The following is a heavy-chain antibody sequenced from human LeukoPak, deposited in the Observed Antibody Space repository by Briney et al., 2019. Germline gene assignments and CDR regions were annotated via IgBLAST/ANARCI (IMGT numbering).Heavy chain of an antibody. Sequence: GGSLRLSCAASGFTFSSYEMNWVRQAPGKGLEWVSYISSSGSTIYYADSVKGRFTISRDNAKNSLYLQMNSLRAEDTAVYYCARVLSSSYAFDIWGQGTMVTVSS. CDR3: ARVLSSSYAFDI. V-gene: IGHV3-48*03. CDR1: GFTFSSYE. J-gene: IGHJ3*02. D-gene: IGHD6-6*01. CDR2: ISSSGSTI.